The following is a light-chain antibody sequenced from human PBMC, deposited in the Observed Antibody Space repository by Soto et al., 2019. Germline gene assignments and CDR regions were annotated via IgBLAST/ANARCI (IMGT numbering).Light chain of an antibody. J-gene: IGKJ2*01. CDR3: QQYHTSAT. CDR2: DAS. CDR1: QSVSASY. Sequence: EIVLTQSPGTLSLSPGERATLSCRASQSVSASYLAWYQQKPGQAPRLLIYDASSRATGFPDRFSGSGSGTDIALTISRLETEDSALYYCQQYHTSATFGEVTKMEI. V-gene: IGKV3-20*01.